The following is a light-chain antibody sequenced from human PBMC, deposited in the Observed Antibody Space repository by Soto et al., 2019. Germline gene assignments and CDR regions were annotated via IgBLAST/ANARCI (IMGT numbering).Light chain of an antibody. Sequence: EVVLTHCPATLPLSPGDRASLSCKASQSVHNFFAWYQQKPGQAPRLLIYGAFNRAAGIPTRFSGSGSGTDFTLTINSLEPEDFALYDCQQRSNWPPITFGQGTRLESK. V-gene: IGKV3-11*01. CDR1: QSVHNF. CDR2: GAF. CDR3: QQRSNWPPIT. J-gene: IGKJ5*01.